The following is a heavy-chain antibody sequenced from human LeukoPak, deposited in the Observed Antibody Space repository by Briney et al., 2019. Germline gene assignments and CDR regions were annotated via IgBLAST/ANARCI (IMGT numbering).Heavy chain of an antibody. Sequence: SQTLSLTCTVSGGSVSSGDYFWSWIRQPPGKGLEWIGYIYYTGNTYYNPSLKSRVSMSVDTSKNQFSLKSRSVTAADTAAYYCAREDDSRSFDYWGQGTLVTVSS. CDR1: GGSVSSGDYF. V-gene: IGHV4-30-4*01. J-gene: IGHJ4*02. D-gene: IGHD3-22*01. CDR3: AREDDSRSFDY. CDR2: IYYTGNT.